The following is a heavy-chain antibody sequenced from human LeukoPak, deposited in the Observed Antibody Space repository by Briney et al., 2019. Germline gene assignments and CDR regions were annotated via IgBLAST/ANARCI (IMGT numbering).Heavy chain of an antibody. V-gene: IGHV4-59*01. D-gene: IGHD6-13*01. CDR3: AREEAAAGFFDY. J-gene: IGHJ4*02. CDR1: GGSISSYY. CDR2: VYYSGST. Sequence: SETLSLTCAVSGGSISSYYWSWIRQPPGKGLEWIGYVYYSGSTNYNPSLKSRVTISVDTSKNQFSLKLSSVTAADTAVYYCAREEAAAGFFDYWGQGTLVTVSS.